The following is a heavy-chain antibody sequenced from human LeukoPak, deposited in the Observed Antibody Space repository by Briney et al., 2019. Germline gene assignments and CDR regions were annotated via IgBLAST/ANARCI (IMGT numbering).Heavy chain of an antibody. CDR3: ARKARGAYGSVNGYFDY. J-gene: IGHJ4*01. V-gene: IGHV4-61*02. CDR2: IYTSGST. D-gene: IGHD3-10*01. CDR1: GGSISSGSYY. Sequence: PSQTLSLTCTVSGGSISSGSYYWSWIRQPAGTGLEWIGRIYTSGSTNYNPSLKSGVTISVDTSKNQFSLKLSSVTAADTAVYYCARKARGAYGSVNGYFDYWGQGTLVTVSS.